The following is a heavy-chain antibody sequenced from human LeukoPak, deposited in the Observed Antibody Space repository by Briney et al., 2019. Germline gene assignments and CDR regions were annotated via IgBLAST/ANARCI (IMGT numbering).Heavy chain of an antibody. CDR1: GGSFSGYY. J-gene: IGHJ5*02. V-gene: IGHV4-34*01. CDR3: ARIWAAAGTA. CDR2: INHSGST. Sequence: SETLSLTCAVYGGSFSGYYWSWIRQPPGKGLEWIGEINHSGSTNYNPSLKSRVTISVDTSKNQFSLKLSSVTAADTAVYYCARIWAAAGTAWGQGTLVTVSS. D-gene: IGHD6-13*01.